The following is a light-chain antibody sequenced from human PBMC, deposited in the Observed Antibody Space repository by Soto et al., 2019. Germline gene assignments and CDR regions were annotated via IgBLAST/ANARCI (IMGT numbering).Light chain of an antibody. Sequence: DIQMTQSPSSLSASVGDRITITCRASRSISNYLNWYQQKPGKAPNLLIYAASSLQSGVPSRFSGSGSRTDFTLTINSLQPEDFATYYCQQSFSTPRTFGQ. CDR2: AAS. CDR1: RSISNY. J-gene: IGKJ1*01. CDR3: QQSFSTPRT. V-gene: IGKV1-39*01.